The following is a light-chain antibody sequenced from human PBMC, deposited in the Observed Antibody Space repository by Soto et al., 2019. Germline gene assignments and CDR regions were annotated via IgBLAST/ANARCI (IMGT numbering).Light chain of an antibody. CDR2: SNN. Sequence: QTVVTQPPSASGTPGQRVTISCSGSSSNIGSNTVNWYQQLPGTAPKLLIYSNNQRPSGVPDRFSGSKSGTSASLAISGLQPEDEGFYYCAAWDDSLNAWVFGGGTKLTVL. CDR1: SSNIGSNT. V-gene: IGLV1-44*01. J-gene: IGLJ3*02. CDR3: AAWDDSLNAWV.